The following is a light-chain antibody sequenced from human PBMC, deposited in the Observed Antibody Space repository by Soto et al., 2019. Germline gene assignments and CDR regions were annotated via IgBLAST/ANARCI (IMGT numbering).Light chain of an antibody. CDR1: QSISNY. V-gene: IGKV1-39*01. Sequence: DIQMTQSPSSLSVSVGDRVTITCRASQSISNYLNWYQEKPGKAPKLLVYAASSLQSGVPSRFIGSGHGTDFTLTISRLQPEDFATYYRQQSSSSPYTCGQRSKLEIK. CDR2: AAS. CDR3: QQSSSSPYT. J-gene: IGKJ2*01.